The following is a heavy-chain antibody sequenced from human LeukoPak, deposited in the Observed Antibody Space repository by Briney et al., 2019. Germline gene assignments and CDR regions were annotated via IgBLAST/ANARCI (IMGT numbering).Heavy chain of an antibody. CDR1: GYSFTDYY. Sequence: ASVKVSCKTSGYSFTDYYMHWVRQAPGQGLEWMGWINPNSGGTSSAQKFQGRVTMTRDTSITTVYMEVRWLTSDDTAIYYCARADRLHGGPYLIGPWGLGTLVSVSS. CDR3: ARADRLHGGPYLIGP. CDR2: INPNSGGT. J-gene: IGHJ5*02. V-gene: IGHV1-2*02. D-gene: IGHD2-21*01.